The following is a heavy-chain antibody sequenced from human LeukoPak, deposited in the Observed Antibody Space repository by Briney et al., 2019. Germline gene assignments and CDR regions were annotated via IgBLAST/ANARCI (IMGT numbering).Heavy chain of an antibody. CDR1: GFPYGSTS. J-gene: IGHJ4*02. V-gene: IGHV3-74*01. D-gene: IGHD3-16*01. CDR2: IQRDGTSP. Sequence: PGGSLRLSCTASGFPYGSTSMHWVRRAPGKGLEWVSGIQRDGTSPTYADSVKGRFIISTDNAKGSVYLQMNILRAEDTAVYYCSRGHYGPDYWGQGTLVTVSS. CDR3: SRGHYGPDY.